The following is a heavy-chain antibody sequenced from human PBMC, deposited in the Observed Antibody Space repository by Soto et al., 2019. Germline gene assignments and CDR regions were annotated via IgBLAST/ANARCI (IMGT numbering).Heavy chain of an antibody. CDR2: IYHSGTT. CDR1: GGSISSGGYS. Sequence: SETLSLTCTVSGGSISSGGYSWSWIRQTPGKGLEWIGEIYHSGTTYYNPSLKSRATISVDKSKNHFSLKLTSVTAADTAVYYCARDRVAATRTSYYGLDAWGQGTTVTVSS. CDR3: ARDRVAATRTSYYGLDA. V-gene: IGHV4-30-2*01. J-gene: IGHJ6*02. D-gene: IGHD6-25*01.